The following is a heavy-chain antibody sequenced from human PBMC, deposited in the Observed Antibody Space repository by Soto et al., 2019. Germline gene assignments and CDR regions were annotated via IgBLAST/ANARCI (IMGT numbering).Heavy chain of an antibody. Sequence: GGSLRLSCAASGFTFSSYAMSWVRQAPGKGLEWVSAISGSGGSTYYADSVKGRFTISRDNSKNTLYLQMNSLRAEDTAVYYCAKKQSITMIVVVIESGGFDYWGQGTLVTAPQ. V-gene: IGHV3-23*01. CDR3: AKKQSITMIVVVIESGGFDY. J-gene: IGHJ4*02. CDR2: ISGSGGST. D-gene: IGHD3-22*01. CDR1: GFTFSSYA.